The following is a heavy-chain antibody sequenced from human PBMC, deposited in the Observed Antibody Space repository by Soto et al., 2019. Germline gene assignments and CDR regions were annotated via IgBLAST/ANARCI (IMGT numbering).Heavy chain of an antibody. CDR2: ISYTGAT. J-gene: IGHJ4*02. CDR1: GGSISRGAYF. D-gene: IGHD2-15*01. CDR3: ARGGPVSVSPAWQLLGYFDY. Sequence: QVHLQESGPGQVRPSQTLSLSCSVSGGSISRGAYFWTWIRQFPGKGLEWIAYISYTGATYYNPSLKSRVTILADTSKNQFSLKLNSVTSADTAVYYCARGGPVSVSPAWQLLGYFDYRGQGTLVTVSS. V-gene: IGHV4-31*03.